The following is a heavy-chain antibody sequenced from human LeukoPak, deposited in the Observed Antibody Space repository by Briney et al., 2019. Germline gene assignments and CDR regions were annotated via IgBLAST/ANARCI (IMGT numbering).Heavy chain of an antibody. CDR2: IYHSGST. CDR1: GGSISRGNW. V-gene: IGHV4-4*02. D-gene: IGHD3-22*01. Sequence: SGTLSLTCGVSGGSISRGNWWSWVRQPPGKGLEWIGEIYHSGSTNYNPSLKSRVTISADKSKNQFSLKLTSVTAADTAIYYCAREGSSGYSIDPWGQGTLVTVSS. CDR3: AREGSSGYSIDP. J-gene: IGHJ5*02.